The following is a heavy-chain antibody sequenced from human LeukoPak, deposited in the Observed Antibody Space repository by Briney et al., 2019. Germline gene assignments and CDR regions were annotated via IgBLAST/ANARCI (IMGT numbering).Heavy chain of an antibody. J-gene: IGHJ3*02. CDR1: GFTFSSYW. V-gene: IGHV3-7*01. Sequence: GGSLRLSCAASGFTFSSYWMSWVGQAPGKGLEWVANIMQDGSEKYYVDSVKGRFTISRDNAKNSLYLQMNSLRAEDTAVYYCAREPDYGGDAFDIWGQGTMVTVSS. D-gene: IGHD4-23*01. CDR3: AREPDYGGDAFDI. CDR2: IMQDGSEK.